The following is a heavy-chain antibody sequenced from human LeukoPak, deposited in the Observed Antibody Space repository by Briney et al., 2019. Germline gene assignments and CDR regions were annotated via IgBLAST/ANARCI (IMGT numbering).Heavy chain of an antibody. CDR1: GFTFSNYA. CDR3: ARGLRYFDWLCDY. V-gene: IGHV3-7*01. J-gene: IGHJ4*02. D-gene: IGHD3-9*01. Sequence: GGSLRLSCAASGFTFSNYALSWVRQAPGKGLEWVANIKQDGSEKYYVDSVKGRFTISRDNAKNSLYLQMNSLRAEDTAVYYCARGLRYFDWLCDYWGQGTLVTVSS. CDR2: IKQDGSEK.